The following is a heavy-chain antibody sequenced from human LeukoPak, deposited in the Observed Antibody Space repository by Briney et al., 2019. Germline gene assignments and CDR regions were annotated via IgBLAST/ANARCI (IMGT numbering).Heavy chain of an antibody. CDR1: GDFLSSGSYY. CDR2: IYYSGSI. V-gene: IGHV4-39*01. Sequence: PSETLSLTCTVSGDFLSSGSYYWVWLRQSPGKGLAWIGSIYYSGSIFYNASFESRLTLSVDTSKNQFYLKLRSLTAADAAVYYCASLCQVISCAKFDYWGQRIQVTVSS. CDR3: ASLCQVISCAKFDY. D-gene: IGHD2-21*01. J-gene: IGHJ4*02.